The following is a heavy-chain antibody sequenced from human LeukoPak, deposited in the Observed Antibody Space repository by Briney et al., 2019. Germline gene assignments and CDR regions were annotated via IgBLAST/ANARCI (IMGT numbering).Heavy chain of an antibody. CDR1: GFTFTSYW. Sequence: GGSLRLSCTASGFTFTSYWMSWVRQAPGKGLEWVANIKQDGSEKNYVDSVKGRFTISRDNAKNLMSLQMNSLTPDDTAVYHCTREGILAGVDYWGQGTLVTVSS. CDR3: TREGILAGVDY. V-gene: IGHV3-7*01. J-gene: IGHJ4*02. D-gene: IGHD6-13*01. CDR2: IKQDGSEK.